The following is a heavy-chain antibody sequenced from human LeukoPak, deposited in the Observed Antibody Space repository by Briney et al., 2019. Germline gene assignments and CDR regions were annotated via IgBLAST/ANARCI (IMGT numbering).Heavy chain of an antibody. CDR1: GYTFTAYY. V-gene: IGHV1-2*06. D-gene: IGHD3-10*02. Sequence: ASVKVSCKASGYTFTAYYMHWVRQAPGQGLEWMGRFDPNGGGTNYAQKFQGRFTMTRDTSINTAYMELSSLTFDDTAVYYCARDVRGGPPENYYYYMDVWGNGTTVTVSS. CDR2: FDPNGGGT. J-gene: IGHJ6*03. CDR3: ARDVRGGPPENYYYYMDV.